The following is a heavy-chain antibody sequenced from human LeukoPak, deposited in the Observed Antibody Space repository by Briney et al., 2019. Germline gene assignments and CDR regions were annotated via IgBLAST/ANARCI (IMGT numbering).Heavy chain of an antibody. CDR2: ISWNSGSI. CDR1: GFTFDDYA. J-gene: IGHJ4*02. Sequence: GGSLRLSCAASGFTFDDYAMHWVRQGPGKGLEWVSGISWNSGSIGYADSVKGRFTISRDNAKNSLYLQMNSLRAEDTAVYYCAREIQLWGAFDYWGQGTLVTVSS. D-gene: IGHD5-18*01. V-gene: IGHV3-9*01. CDR3: AREIQLWGAFDY.